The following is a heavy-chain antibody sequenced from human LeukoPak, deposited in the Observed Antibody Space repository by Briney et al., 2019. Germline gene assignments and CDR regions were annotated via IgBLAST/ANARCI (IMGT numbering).Heavy chain of an antibody. V-gene: IGHV4-59*01. CDR3: ARGLGGTFDGYYFDY. Sequence: SETLSLTCPVSAGSLSSNYWSWIRQPPGKGLEWIAYIYSSGSTKYNPSLKSRVTISVDTSKNQFSLKLSSVTAADTAVYYCARGLGGTFDGYYFDYWGQGTLVAVSS. CDR1: AGSLSSNY. J-gene: IGHJ4*02. CDR2: IYSSGST. D-gene: IGHD3-3*01.